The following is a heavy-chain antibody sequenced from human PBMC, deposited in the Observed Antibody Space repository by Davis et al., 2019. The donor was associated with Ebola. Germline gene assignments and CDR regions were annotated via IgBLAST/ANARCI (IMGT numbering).Heavy chain of an antibody. CDR3: ARGGYFDWLTRWHYYGMDV. CDR2: MNPNSENT. CDR1: GGTFSSNA. Sequence: AASVKVSCKASGGTFSSNAISWVRQAPGQGLEWMGWMNPNSENTGYAQKFQGRVTMTRSTSISTAYMELSSLRSEDTAVYYCARGGYFDWLTRWHYYGMDVWGQGTTVTVSS. D-gene: IGHD3-9*01. J-gene: IGHJ6*02. V-gene: IGHV1-8*02.